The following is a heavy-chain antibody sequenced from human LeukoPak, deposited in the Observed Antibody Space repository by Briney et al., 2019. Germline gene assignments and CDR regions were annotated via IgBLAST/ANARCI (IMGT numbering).Heavy chain of an antibody. D-gene: IGHD1-7*01. J-gene: IGHJ4*02. Sequence: SETLSLTCTVSGGSISSSSYYWGWIRQPPGKGLEWIGSIYYSGSTYYNPSLESRVAISVDTSKNQFSLKLSSVTAADTAVYYCASRKKYNWNYDNYWGQGTLVTVSS. CDR1: GGSISSSSYY. CDR3: ASRKKYNWNYDNY. V-gene: IGHV4-39*01. CDR2: IYYSGST.